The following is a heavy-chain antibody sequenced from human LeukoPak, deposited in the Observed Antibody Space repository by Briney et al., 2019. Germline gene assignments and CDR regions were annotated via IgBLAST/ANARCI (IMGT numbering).Heavy chain of an antibody. Sequence: GGSLRLSCAASGLTFDDFSMHWVRQAPGKGLGWVSGIRWNSGSIGYADSVKGRFTISRDNAKNSLYLQMNSLRAEDTALYYCAKDTSRAGMDVWGQGTTVTVSS. J-gene: IGHJ6*02. V-gene: IGHV3-9*01. CDR3: AKDTSRAGMDV. CDR1: GLTFDDFS. CDR2: IRWNSGSI.